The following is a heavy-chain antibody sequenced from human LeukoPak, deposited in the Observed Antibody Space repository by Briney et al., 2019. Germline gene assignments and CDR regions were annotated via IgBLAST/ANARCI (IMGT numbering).Heavy chain of an antibody. V-gene: IGHV4-59*12. CDR3: ARDYNYLDY. CDR1: GGSIRSYY. Sequence: SETLSLTCAVYGGSIRSYYWSWIRQPPGKGLEWIGYIYYSGSTNYNPSLKSRDTISVDTSKNQFSLKVTSVTAADTAVYYCARDYNYLDYWGQGTLVTVSS. D-gene: IGHD1-1*01. CDR2: IYYSGST. J-gene: IGHJ4*02.